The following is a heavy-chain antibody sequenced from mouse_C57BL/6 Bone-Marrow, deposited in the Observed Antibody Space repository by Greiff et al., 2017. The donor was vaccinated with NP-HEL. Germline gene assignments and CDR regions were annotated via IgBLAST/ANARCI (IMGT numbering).Heavy chain of an antibody. D-gene: IGHD1-1*01. J-gene: IGHJ4*01. CDR1: GYTFTGYW. CDR3: ARGGPFTTVVAGRGTYAMDY. V-gene: IGHV1-9*01. CDR2: ILPGSGST. Sequence: QVQLQQSGAELMKPGASVKLSCKATGYTFTGYWIEWVKQRPGHGLEWIGEILPGSGSTNYNEKFKGKATFTADTSSNTAYMQLSSLTTEDSAIYYCARGGPFTTVVAGRGTYAMDYWGQGTSVTVSS.